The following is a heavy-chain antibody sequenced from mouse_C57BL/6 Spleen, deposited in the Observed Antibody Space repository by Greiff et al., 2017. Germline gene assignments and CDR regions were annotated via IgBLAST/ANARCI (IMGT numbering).Heavy chain of an antibody. CDR1: GYTFTSYW. J-gene: IGHJ2*01. D-gene: IGHD4-1*01. Sequence: QVQLQQPGAELVMPGASVKLSCKASGYTFTSYWMHWVKQRPGQGLEWIGEIDPSDSYTNYNQKFKGKSTLTVDKSSSTAYMQLSSLTSEDSAVYYCARGTGLDYWGQGTTLTVYS. CDR2: IDPSDSYT. V-gene: IGHV1-69*01. CDR3: ARGTGLDY.